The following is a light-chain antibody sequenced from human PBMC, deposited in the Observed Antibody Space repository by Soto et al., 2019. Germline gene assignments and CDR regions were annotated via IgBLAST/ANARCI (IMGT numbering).Light chain of an antibody. CDR3: QKYNRTPRT. CDR1: QDISGH. CDR2: EAS. V-gene: IGKV1-27*01. Sequence: DIQMTQSPSSLSASVGDRVTITCRASQDISGHLAWYQQKAGKVPKLLIAEASSLQSGVPSRFSGSGSGTDFTPTITSLQPEDVATYYCQKYNRTPRTFGQGTKVELK. J-gene: IGKJ1*01.